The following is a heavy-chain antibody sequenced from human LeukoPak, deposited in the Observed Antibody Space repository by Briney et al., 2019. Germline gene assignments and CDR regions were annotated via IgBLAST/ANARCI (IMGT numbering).Heavy chain of an antibody. CDR3: ARVRSRGDFYYYYYMDV. J-gene: IGHJ6*03. V-gene: IGHV4-39*07. Sequence: SETLSLTCTVSGGSISSSSYFWGWIRQPPGKGLEWNGSIYYSGSTYYNPSLKSRVTISVDTSKNQFSLKLSSVTAADTAVYYCARVRSRGDFYYYYYMDVWGKGTTVTVSS. CDR2: IYYSGST. D-gene: IGHD1-26*01. CDR1: GGSISSSSYF.